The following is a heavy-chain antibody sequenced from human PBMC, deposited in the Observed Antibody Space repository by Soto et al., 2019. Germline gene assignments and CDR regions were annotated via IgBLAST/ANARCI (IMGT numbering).Heavy chain of an antibody. CDR1: GDSIISSDFY. CDR3: ARHSLALRKNNWFDP. D-gene: IGHD3-3*02. CDR2: IFYLGSS. V-gene: IGHV4-39*01. J-gene: IGHJ5*02. Sequence: LSLPCTVSGDSIISSDFYWGWVRQPPGKGLEWIGSIFYLGSSYYNPSLKSRVTMSDDTSKNQFSLRLRSVTAADTALYFCARHSLALRKNNWFDPWGQGIMVTVSS.